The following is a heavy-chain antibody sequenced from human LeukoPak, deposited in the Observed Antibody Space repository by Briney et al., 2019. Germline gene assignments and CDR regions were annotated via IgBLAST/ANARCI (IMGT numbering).Heavy chain of an antibody. CDR1: GGSISSYY. D-gene: IGHD1-1*01. J-gene: IGHJ4*02. V-gene: IGHV4-4*07. CDR2: IYTSGST. Sequence: SETLSLTCTVSGGSISSYYWSWIRQPAGKGLEWIGRIYTSGSTNYNPSLKSRVTISVDTSKNQFSLKLSSVTAADTAVYYCARELERRYEVYFDYWGQGTLVTVSS. CDR3: ARELERRYEVYFDY.